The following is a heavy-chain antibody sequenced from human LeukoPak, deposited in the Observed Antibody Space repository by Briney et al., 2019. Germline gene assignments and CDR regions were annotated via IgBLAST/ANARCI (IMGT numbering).Heavy chain of an antibody. CDR3: TMGGQLLRFYYFDY. CDR1: GFTFGDYA. J-gene: IGHJ4*02. V-gene: IGHV3-23*01. D-gene: IGHD2-2*01. CDR2: ISGSGGST. Sequence: GGSLRLSCTTSGFTFGDYAMSWVRQAPGKGLEWVSAISGSGGSTYYADSVKGRFTISRDNSKNTLYLQMNSLRAEDTAVYYCTMGGQLLRFYYFDYWGQGTLVTVSS.